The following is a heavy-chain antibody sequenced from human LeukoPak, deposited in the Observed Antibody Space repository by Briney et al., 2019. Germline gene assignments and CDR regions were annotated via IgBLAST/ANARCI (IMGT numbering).Heavy chain of an antibody. CDR3: AKSTYDPFDY. V-gene: IGHV3-23*01. J-gene: IGHJ4*02. CDR1: GFTFSSYA. Sequence: PGGSLRLSCAASGFTFSSYAMNWVRQAPGKGPEWVSGISDSGGSTQYVDSVKGRFTISRDNSKNTLHLQMNSLRAEDTAVYYCAKSTYDPFDYWGQGTLVTVSS. D-gene: IGHD3-3*01. CDR2: ISDSGGST.